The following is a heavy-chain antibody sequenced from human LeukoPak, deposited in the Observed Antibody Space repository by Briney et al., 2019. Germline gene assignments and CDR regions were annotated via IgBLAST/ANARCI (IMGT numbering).Heavy chain of an antibody. CDR2: ICSSDSTT. CDR3: ARVLYDSSGYYLNYFDY. CDR1: GFTFSSYE. Sequence: GGSLRLSCAASGFTFSSYEMNWVRQAPGKGLEWVSYICSSDSTTYYADSVKGRFNISRDNAMNSLYMQMNSLRVEDTAVYYCARVLYDSSGYYLNYFDYWGQGTLVTVSS. J-gene: IGHJ4*02. V-gene: IGHV3-48*03. D-gene: IGHD3-22*01.